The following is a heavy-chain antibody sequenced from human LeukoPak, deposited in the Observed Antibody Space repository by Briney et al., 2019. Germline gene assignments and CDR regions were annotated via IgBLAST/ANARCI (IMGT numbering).Heavy chain of an antibody. Sequence: TSETLSLTCTVSVGSISSRYWSWIRQSAGKGLECIGRIHSSGSTNYNPSLKSRVTMSVDTSKNQFSMKLSSVTAVDKAVYYCARGRDYVWGSYRPVNDAFDIWGPGTMVTVSS. J-gene: IGHJ3*02. V-gene: IGHV4-4*07. CDR2: IHSSGST. CDR1: VGSISSRY. D-gene: IGHD3-16*02. CDR3: ARGRDYVWGSYRPVNDAFDI.